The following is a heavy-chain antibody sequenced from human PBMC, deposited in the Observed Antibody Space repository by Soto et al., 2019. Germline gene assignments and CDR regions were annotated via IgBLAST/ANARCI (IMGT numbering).Heavy chain of an antibody. Sequence: EVQLVESGGGLVQPGRSLRLSCAASGFTFHDYAMHWVRQAPGKGLEWVSSITWNSGRMVYADSVKGRFTISRDNAKSSLSLQMNSLRAEDTALYYCVKDRRWPQLNWYIDLRGRGTLVTVSS. V-gene: IGHV3-9*01. CDR2: ITWNSGRM. CDR1: GFTFHDYA. CDR3: VKDRRWPQLNWYIDL. J-gene: IGHJ2*01.